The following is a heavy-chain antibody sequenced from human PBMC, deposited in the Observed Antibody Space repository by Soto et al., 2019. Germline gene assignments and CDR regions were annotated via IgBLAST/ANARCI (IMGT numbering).Heavy chain of an antibody. CDR2: IYHSGIT. D-gene: IGHD1-26*01. CDR1: GGSVSSETHF. CDR3: AREDMSGTYYFDS. V-gene: IGHV4-61*03. J-gene: IGHJ4*02. Sequence: ETLSLTCAVFGGSVSSETHFWSWIRQPPGKGLEWIGYIYHSGITNSNPSLKGRLTISVDKSTNHFSLSLASVTAADTAIYYCAREDMSGTYYFDSWGQGTRVTVSS.